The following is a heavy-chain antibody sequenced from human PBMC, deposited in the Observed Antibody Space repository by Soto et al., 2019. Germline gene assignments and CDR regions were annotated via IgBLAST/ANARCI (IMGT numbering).Heavy chain of an antibody. CDR3: ARVYSSSGYGGVRAV. V-gene: IGHV6-1*01. D-gene: IGHD6-13*01. CDR2: TYYRSKWYN. CDR1: GDSVSSNSAA. J-gene: IGHJ6*03. Sequence: SQTLSLTCAISGDSVSSNSAAWNWIRQSPSRGLEWLGRTYYRSKWYNDYAVSVKSRITINPDTSKNQFSLQLNSVTPGDRAVFYWARVYSSSGYGGVRAVGAKGTTVPVS.